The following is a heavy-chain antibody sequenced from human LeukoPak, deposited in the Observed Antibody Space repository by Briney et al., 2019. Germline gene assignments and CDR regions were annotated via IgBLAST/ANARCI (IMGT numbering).Heavy chain of an antibody. Sequence: SETLSLTCTVSGGSIGSYYWSWIRQPPGKGLEWIGYIYCSGSTNYNPSLKSRVTISVDTSKNQFSLKLSSVTAADTAVYYCARDREPLGKGLFDPWGQGTLVTVSS. CDR1: GGSIGSYY. V-gene: IGHV4-59*01. CDR3: ARDREPLGKGLFDP. CDR2: IYCSGST. D-gene: IGHD1-26*01. J-gene: IGHJ5*02.